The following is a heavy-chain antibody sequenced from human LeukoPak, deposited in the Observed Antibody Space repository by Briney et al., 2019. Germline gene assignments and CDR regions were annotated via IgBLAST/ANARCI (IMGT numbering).Heavy chain of an antibody. V-gene: IGHV4-34*01. Sequence: PSETLSLTCAVYGGSFSGYYWSWIRQPPGKGLEWIGEINHSGSTNYNPSLKSRVTISVDTSKNQFSLKLSSVTAADTAVYYCARTTYGPDGASDIWGQGTMVTVSS. CDR1: GGSFSGYY. D-gene: IGHD3-10*01. CDR3: ARTTYGPDGASDI. CDR2: INHSGST. J-gene: IGHJ3*02.